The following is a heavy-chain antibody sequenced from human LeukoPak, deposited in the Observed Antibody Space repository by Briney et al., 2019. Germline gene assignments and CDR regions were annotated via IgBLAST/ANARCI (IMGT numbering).Heavy chain of an antibody. D-gene: IGHD3-10*01. CDR2: ISGGGGST. Sequence: PGGSLRLSCAASGFTFSSYAMSWVRRAPGKGLEWVSGISGGGGSTDYADSVKGRFTVSRGNSKNTVYLQMNSLRAEDTALYYCAKGISGSGSYWSGTTYYYGLDVWGQGTTVTVSS. CDR1: GFTFSSYA. V-gene: IGHV3-23*01. CDR3: AKGISGSGSYWSGTTYYYGLDV. J-gene: IGHJ6*02.